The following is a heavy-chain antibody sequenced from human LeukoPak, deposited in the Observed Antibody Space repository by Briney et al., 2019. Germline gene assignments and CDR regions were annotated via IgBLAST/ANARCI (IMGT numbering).Heavy chain of an antibody. Sequence: SGGSLRLSCAASGFTFSTYWMSWVRQAPGKGLEWVANIKQDGSEKYYVDSVKGRFTISRDNAKNSLYLQMNSLRAEDTAVYYCARKRILSTSTSLGPRKDYYCYYMDVWGKGTTVTVSS. V-gene: IGHV3-7*01. CDR3: ARKRILSTSTSLGPRKDYYCYYMDV. CDR2: IKQDGSEK. D-gene: IGHD2-2*01. J-gene: IGHJ6*03. CDR1: GFTFSTYW.